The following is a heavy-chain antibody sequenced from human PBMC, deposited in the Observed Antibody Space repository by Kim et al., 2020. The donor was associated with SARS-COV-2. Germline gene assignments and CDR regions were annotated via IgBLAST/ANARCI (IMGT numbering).Heavy chain of an antibody. Sequence: GGSPRLSCAASGFTFSSYAMHWVRQAPGKGLEWVAVISYDGSNKYYADSVKGRFTISRDNSKNTLYLQMNSLRAEDTAVYYCARDLGASGYQGVFDYWG. J-gene: IGHJ4*01. CDR3: ARDLGASGYQGVFDY. CDR2: ISYDGSNK. CDR1: GFTFSSYA. V-gene: IGHV3-30*04. D-gene: IGHD5-12*01.